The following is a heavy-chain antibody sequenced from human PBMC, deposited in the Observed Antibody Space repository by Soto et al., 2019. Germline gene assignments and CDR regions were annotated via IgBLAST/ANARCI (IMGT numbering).Heavy chain of an antibody. CDR2: ISGYNGNT. CDR3: ARTVEYDSIPYYYADF. D-gene: IGHD2-21*01. V-gene: IGHV1-18*01. J-gene: IGHJ4*01. CDR1: CYTFNTYA. Sequence: AAVKVSFKASCYTFNTYAITWVRQAPGQGLEWMGWISGYNGNTNYAQTLQGRGTMTTDTSTSTAYLELRSLRSDDTAVYYCARTVEYDSIPYYYADFWGQGTLVTVSS.